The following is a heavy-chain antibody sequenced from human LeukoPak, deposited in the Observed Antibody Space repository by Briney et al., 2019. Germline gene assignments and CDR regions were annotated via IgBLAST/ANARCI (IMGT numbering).Heavy chain of an antibody. Sequence: GRSLRLSCAASGFTFSSYGMHWVRQAPGRGLEWVAVISYDGSNKYYADSVKGRFTISRDNSKNTLYLQMNSLRAEDTAVYYCAKDHYGAHDYWGQGTLVTVSS. CDR2: ISYDGSNK. V-gene: IGHV3-30*18. D-gene: IGHD4-17*01. CDR3: AKDHYGAHDY. J-gene: IGHJ4*02. CDR1: GFTFSSYG.